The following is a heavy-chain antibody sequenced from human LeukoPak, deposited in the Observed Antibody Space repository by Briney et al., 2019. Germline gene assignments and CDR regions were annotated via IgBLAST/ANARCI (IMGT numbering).Heavy chain of an antibody. V-gene: IGHV1-2*02. Sequence: GASVKVSCKASGYTFTGYYMHWVRQAPGQGLEWMGWINPNSGGTNYAQKFQGRVTMTRDTSISTAYMELSRLRSDDTAVYYCARVAPGAYCSGGSCPRTLGYWGQGTLVTVSS. J-gene: IGHJ4*02. CDR1: GYTFTGYY. CDR2: INPNSGGT. CDR3: ARVAPGAYCSGGSCPRTLGY. D-gene: IGHD2-15*01.